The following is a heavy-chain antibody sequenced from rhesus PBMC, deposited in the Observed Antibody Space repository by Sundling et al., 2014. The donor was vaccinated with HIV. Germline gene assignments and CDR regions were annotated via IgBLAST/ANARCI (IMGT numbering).Heavy chain of an antibody. V-gene: IGHV4-99*02. D-gene: IGHD5-42*01. CDR3: ARERGSRVDF. CDR2: ISGSSGST. J-gene: IGHJ4*01. Sequence: QVQLQESGPGLVKPSETLSLTCAVSGYSISSGYYWGWIRQPPGKGLEYIGYISGSSGSTYYNPSLKRRVTISTDTSNNQFSLNLISVTAADTAVYYCARERGSRVDFWGQGVLVTVSS. CDR1: GYSISSGYY.